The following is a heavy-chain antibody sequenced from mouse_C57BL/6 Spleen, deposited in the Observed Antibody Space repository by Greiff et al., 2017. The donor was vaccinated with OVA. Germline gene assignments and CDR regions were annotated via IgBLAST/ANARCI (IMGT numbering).Heavy chain of an antibody. CDR3: ASSNYEAFAY. CDR1: GYAFTNYL. CDR2: INPGSGGT. V-gene: IGHV1-54*01. D-gene: IGHD2-5*01. Sequence: VQLQQSGAELVRPGTSVKVSCKASGYAFTNYLIEWVKQRPGQGLEWIGVINPGSGGTTYNEKFKGKATLTADKSSSTAYMQLSSLTSEDSAVYFCASSNYEAFAYWGQGTLVTVSA. J-gene: IGHJ3*01.